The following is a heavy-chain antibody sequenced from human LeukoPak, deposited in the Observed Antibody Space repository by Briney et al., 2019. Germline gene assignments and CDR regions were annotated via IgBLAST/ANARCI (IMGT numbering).Heavy chain of an antibody. Sequence: GGSLRLSCAASGFTFDNYAMNWVQQVPGKGLEWISLISWNSGTIGYADSVKGRLTISRDNANNFLYLQMNSLRAEDTALYYCARAYKDRSLAGKKEFFQHWGQGTLVTVSS. CDR3: ARAYKDRSLAGKKEFFQH. V-gene: IGHV3-9*01. CDR2: ISWNSGTI. D-gene: IGHD6-19*01. CDR1: GFTFDNYA. J-gene: IGHJ1*01.